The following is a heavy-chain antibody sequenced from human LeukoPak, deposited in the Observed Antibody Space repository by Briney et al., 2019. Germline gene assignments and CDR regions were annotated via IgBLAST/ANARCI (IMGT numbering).Heavy chain of an antibody. CDR1: GYSISSGYH. D-gene: IGHD3-9*01. CDR2: IYYSGST. J-gene: IGHJ4*02. CDR3: ARYFDWLYKYFDY. V-gene: IGHV4-38-2*02. Sequence: SETLSLTCTVSGYSISSGYHWGWIRQPPGKGLEWIGSIYYSGSTYYNPSLKSRVTISVDTSKNQFSLKLSSVTAADTAVYYCARYFDWLYKYFDYWGQGTLVTVSS.